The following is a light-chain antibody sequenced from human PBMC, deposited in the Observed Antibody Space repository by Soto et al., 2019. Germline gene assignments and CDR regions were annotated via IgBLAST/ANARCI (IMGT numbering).Light chain of an antibody. CDR2: DAS. Sequence: EIVLTPSPATLSLSPGERATLSCRASQSVSSYLAWYQQTPGQAPRLLIYDASNRATGIPARFSGSGSGTDFTLTISSLEPEDFAVYYCQQRSNWPPPTFGQGTRLEI. V-gene: IGKV3-11*01. CDR1: QSVSSY. J-gene: IGKJ5*01. CDR3: QQRSNWPPPT.